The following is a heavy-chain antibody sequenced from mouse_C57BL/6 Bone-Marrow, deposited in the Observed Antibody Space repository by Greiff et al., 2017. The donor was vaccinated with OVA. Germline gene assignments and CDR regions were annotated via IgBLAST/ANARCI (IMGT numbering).Heavy chain of an antibody. V-gene: IGHV1-69*01. Sequence: QVQLQQPGAELVKPGASVKMSCKASGYTFTSYWMHWVKQRPGQGLEWIGEIDPSDSYTNYNQKFKGKSTLTVDKSSSTAYMQLSSLTSEDSAVYYCATPYNYYAMDYWGQGTSVTVSS. D-gene: IGHD2-10*01. CDR1: GYTFTSYW. CDR2: IDPSDSYT. J-gene: IGHJ4*01. CDR3: ATPYNYYAMDY.